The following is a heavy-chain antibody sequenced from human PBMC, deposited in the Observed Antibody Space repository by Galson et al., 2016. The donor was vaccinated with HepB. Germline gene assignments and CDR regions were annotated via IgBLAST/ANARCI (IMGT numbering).Heavy chain of an antibody. Sequence: SLRLSCAASGLTFKNHWMSWVRQAPGKGLEWVGFIKSEAYGGTTEDAASVKGRFTIARDDSKSIAYLQMNSMKIEDTSVYYSPRGYGSATRYWGQGTLVTVYS. V-gene: IGHV3-49*02. CDR3: PRGYGSATRY. CDR2: IKSEAYGGTT. D-gene: IGHD3-10*01. J-gene: IGHJ4*02. CDR1: GLTFKNHW.